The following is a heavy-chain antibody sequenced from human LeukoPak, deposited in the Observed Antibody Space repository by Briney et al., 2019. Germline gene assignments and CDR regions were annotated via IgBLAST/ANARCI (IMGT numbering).Heavy chain of an antibody. D-gene: IGHD2-15*01. CDR2: ISYSGGST. Sequence: GGSLRLSCAASGFTFSSYGMSWVRQAPGEGLEWVSAISYSGGSTYCADSVKGRFTISRDNSKNTLYLQMNRLRAEDTAVYYCAREGRYCSGGSCTNWFDPWGQGTLVTVSS. V-gene: IGHV3-23*01. J-gene: IGHJ5*02. CDR1: GFTFSSYG. CDR3: AREGRYCSGGSCTNWFDP.